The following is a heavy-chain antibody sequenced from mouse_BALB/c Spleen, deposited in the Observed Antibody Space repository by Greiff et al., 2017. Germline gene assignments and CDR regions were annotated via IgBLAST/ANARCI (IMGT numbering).Heavy chain of an antibody. CDR2: ISSGGSYT. J-gene: IGHJ4*01. V-gene: IGHV5-9-4*01. D-gene: IGHD2-4*01. Sequence: EVKLVESGGGLVKPGGSLKLSCAASGFTFSSYAMSWVRQSPEKRLEWVAEISSGGSYTYYPDTVTGRFTISRDNAKNTLYLEMSSLRSEDTAMYYCARGGATMITTNAMDYWGQGTSVTVAS. CDR3: ARGGATMITTNAMDY. CDR1: GFTFSSYA.